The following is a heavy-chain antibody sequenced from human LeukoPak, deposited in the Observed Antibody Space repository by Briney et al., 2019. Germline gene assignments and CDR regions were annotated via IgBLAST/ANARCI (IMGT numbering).Heavy chain of an antibody. Sequence: ASVKISCKASGYTFTDYYMHWVQLAPGKGLEWMGRVHPEDGETIYAEKFQGRVTITADTSTDTAYMELSSLRSEDTAVYYCATDRVVGSGDIVVVPAGYWGQGTLVTVSS. J-gene: IGHJ4*02. D-gene: IGHD2-2*01. CDR1: GYTFTDYY. CDR2: VHPEDGET. V-gene: IGHV1-69-2*01. CDR3: ATDRVVGSGDIVVVPAGY.